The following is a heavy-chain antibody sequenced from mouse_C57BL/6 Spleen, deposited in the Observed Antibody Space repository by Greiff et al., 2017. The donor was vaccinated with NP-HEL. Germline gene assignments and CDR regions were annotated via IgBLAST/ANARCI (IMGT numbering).Heavy chain of an antibody. CDR2: INPNNGGT. CDR1: GYTFTDYY. CDR3: ANLITTAFDY. V-gene: IGHV1-26*01. D-gene: IGHD1-1*01. J-gene: IGHJ2*01. Sequence: VQLQQSGPELVKPGASVKISCKASGYTFTDYYMNWVKQSHGKSLEWIGDINPNNGGTSYNQKFKGKATLTVDKSSSTAYMELRSLTSEDSAVYYCANLITTAFDYWGQGTTLTVSS.